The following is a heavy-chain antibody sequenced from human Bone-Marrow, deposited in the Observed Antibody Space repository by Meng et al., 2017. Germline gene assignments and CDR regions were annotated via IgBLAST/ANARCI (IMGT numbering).Heavy chain of an antibody. D-gene: IGHD2-21*02. J-gene: IGHJ5*02. Sequence: LVQSGSGLKKPGASVKVSCKASGYTFNSYAMNWVRQAPGQGLEWMGWINTNTGNPTYAQGFTGRFVFSLDTSVSTAYLQISSLKAEDTAVYYCARAYCGGDCYVSGWFDPWGQGTLVTVSS. CDR3: ARAYCGGDCYVSGWFDP. V-gene: IGHV7-4-1*02. CDR1: GYTFNSYA. CDR2: INTNTGNP.